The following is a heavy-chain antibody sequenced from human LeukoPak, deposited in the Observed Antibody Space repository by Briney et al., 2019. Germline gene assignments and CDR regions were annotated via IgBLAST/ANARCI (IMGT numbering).Heavy chain of an antibody. J-gene: IGHJ4*02. CDR2: IYPRDGST. Sequence: ASVKVSCKASGYTFTSNYIHWVRQAPGQGLEWMGMIYPRDGSTSYAQKFQGRVTITADESTSTAYMELSSLRSEDTAVYYCARVLYGDSDYWGQGTLVTVSS. CDR3: ARVLYGDSDY. CDR1: GYTFTSNY. D-gene: IGHD4-17*01. V-gene: IGHV1-46*01.